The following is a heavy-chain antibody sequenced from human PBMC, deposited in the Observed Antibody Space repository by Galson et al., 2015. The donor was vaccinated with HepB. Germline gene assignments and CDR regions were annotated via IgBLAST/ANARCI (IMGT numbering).Heavy chain of an antibody. J-gene: IGHJ6*02. D-gene: IGHD6-6*01. V-gene: IGHV5-51*01. CDR1: GSSFTSYW. CDR3: ARHMAAEIGIYYYYGMDV. Sequence: QSGAEVKKPGESLKISCKGSGSSFTSYWIGWVRQMPGKGLEWMGIIYPGDSDTRYSPSFQGQVTISADKSISTAYLQWSSLKASDTAMYYCARHMAAEIGIYYYYGMDVWGQGTTVTVSS. CDR2: IYPGDSDT.